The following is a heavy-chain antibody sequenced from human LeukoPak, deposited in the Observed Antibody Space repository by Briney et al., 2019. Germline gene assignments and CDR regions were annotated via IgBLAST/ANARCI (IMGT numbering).Heavy chain of an antibody. Sequence: PSETLSLTCAVYGGSFSNYYWNWIRQPPGKGLEWIGEIGHSGSTNYNPSLKSRVTISVDTSKNHFSLKLSSVTAADTAVYYCARGELGISYWGQGTLVTVSS. CDR2: IGHSGST. CDR1: GGSFSNYY. D-gene: IGHD7-27*01. CDR3: ARGELGISY. J-gene: IGHJ4*02. V-gene: IGHV4-34*01.